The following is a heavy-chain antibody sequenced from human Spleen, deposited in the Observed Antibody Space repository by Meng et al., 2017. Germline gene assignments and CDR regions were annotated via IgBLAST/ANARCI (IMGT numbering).Heavy chain of an antibody. V-gene: IGHV3-23*01. CDR2: IRDSGSGT. CDR3: ASGGYTNDAFDI. Sequence: GGSLRLSCAASGLIFSTYDMNWVRQAPGKGLEWVSTIRDSGSGTYYADSVKGRFTISRDNSENTLYLQMTSLRAEDTAVYYCASGGYTNDAFDIWGQGTMVTVSS. J-gene: IGHJ3*02. CDR1: GLIFSTYD. D-gene: IGHD5-18*01.